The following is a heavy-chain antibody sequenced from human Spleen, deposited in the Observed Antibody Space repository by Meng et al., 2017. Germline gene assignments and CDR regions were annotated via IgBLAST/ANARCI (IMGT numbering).Heavy chain of an antibody. J-gene: IGHJ6*02. V-gene: IGHV4-59*01. CDR2: IYYSGIT. Sequence: SETLSLTCTVSGASITTYYWSWIRQPPGKGLEWIGYIYYSGITDYNPSLKNRVTISVDTSKNQFSLKLSSVTAADTAVYYCARAPYYYDSSGAYKNYYYYYGMDVWGQGTTVTVSS. D-gene: IGHD3-22*01. CDR1: GASITTYY. CDR3: ARAPYYYDSSGAYKNYYYYYGMDV.